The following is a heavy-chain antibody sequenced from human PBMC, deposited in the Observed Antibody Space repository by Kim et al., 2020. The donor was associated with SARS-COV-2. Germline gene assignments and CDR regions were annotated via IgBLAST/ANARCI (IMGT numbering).Heavy chain of an antibody. J-gene: IGHJ6*02. Sequence: SETLSLTCAVSGGSISSGGYSWSWIRQPPGKGLEWIGYIYHSGSTYYNPSLKSRVTISVDRSKNQFSLKLSSVTAADTAVYYCARSPHPTSYYYYYGMDVWGQGTTVTVSS. CDR2: IYHSGST. CDR3: ARSPHPTSYYYYYGMDV. V-gene: IGHV4-30-2*01. CDR1: GGSISSGGYS.